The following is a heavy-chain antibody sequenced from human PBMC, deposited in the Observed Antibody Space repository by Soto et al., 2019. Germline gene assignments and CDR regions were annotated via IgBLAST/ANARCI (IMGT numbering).Heavy chain of an antibody. V-gene: IGHV4-31*03. D-gene: IGHD2-21*02. Sequence: KPSETLSLTCTVSGGSISSGGYYWSWIRQHPGKGLEWIGYIYYSGSTYYNPSLKSRVTISVDTSKNQFSLKLSSVTAADTAVYYCASTDCGGDCYIPPPPHFDYWGQGTLVTVSS. CDR2: IYYSGST. CDR1: GGSISSGGYY. J-gene: IGHJ4*02. CDR3: ASTDCGGDCYIPPPPHFDY.